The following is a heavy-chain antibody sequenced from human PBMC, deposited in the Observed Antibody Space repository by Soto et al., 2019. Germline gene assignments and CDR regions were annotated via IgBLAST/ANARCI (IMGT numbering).Heavy chain of an antibody. J-gene: IGHJ4*02. CDR2: IYYSGST. Sequence: PSETLSLTCTVSGGSISSGDYYWSWIRQPPGKGLEWIGYIYYSGSTYYNPSLKSRVTISVDTSKNQFSLKLSSVTAADTAVYYCASRHYYDFWSGYRYWGQGTLVTVSS. D-gene: IGHD3-3*01. CDR3: ASRHYYDFWSGYRY. V-gene: IGHV4-30-4*01. CDR1: GGSISSGDYY.